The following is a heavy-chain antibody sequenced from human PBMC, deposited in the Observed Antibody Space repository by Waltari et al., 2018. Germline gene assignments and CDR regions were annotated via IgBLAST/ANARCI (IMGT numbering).Heavy chain of an antibody. Sequence: QVQLVQSGAEVKKPGASVKVSCKASGYTFTGYYMHWVRQAPGQGLEWMERINPNSGVTTYAQKFKGRVTMTRNTSISTAYMELSSLRSEYTAVYYCARGTVAGSFDYWGQGTLVTVSS. CDR1: GYTFTGYY. D-gene: IGHD6-19*01. CDR2: INPNSGVT. V-gene: IGHV1-2*06. J-gene: IGHJ4*02. CDR3: ARGTVAGSFDY.